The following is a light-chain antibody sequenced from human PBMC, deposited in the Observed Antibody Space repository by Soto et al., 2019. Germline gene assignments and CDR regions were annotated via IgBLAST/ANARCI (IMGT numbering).Light chain of an antibody. CDR3: QQYGRSPFT. J-gene: IGKJ3*01. Sequence: EIVLTQSPGTLSLSPGERATLSCRASQSVSASQLAWYQQKPGQAPRLLIYGASSRATGIPDRFSGSGSGTDFSLTISRLEPGGFAVYYCQQYGRSPFTFGPGTTVDIK. V-gene: IGKV3-20*01. CDR2: GAS. CDR1: QSVSASQ.